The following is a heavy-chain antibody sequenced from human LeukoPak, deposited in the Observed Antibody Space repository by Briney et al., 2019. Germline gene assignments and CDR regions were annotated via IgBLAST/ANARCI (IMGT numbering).Heavy chain of an antibody. J-gene: IGHJ4*02. Sequence: GGSLRLSCAASGFTFDAYAMHWVRQAPGKGLEWVSGISWNSGSIGYAGSVKGRFTISRDNAKNSLYLQMNSLRAEDTALYYCAKGQGVLRYFDWLLSYFDYWGQGTLVTVSS. CDR1: GFTFDAYA. V-gene: IGHV3-9*01. CDR2: ISWNSGSI. CDR3: AKGQGVLRYFDWLLSYFDY. D-gene: IGHD3-9*01.